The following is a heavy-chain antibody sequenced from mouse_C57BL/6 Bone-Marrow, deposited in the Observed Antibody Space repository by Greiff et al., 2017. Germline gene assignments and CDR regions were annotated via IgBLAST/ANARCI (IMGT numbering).Heavy chain of an antibody. CDR2: IDPENGDT. CDR1: GFNIKDDY. J-gene: IGHJ4*01. D-gene: IGHD2-5*01. V-gene: IGHV14-4*01. CDR3: TTYSNYYAMDY. Sequence: EVQLQESGAELVRPGASVKLSCTASGFNIKDDYMHWVKQRPEQGLEWIGWIDPENGDTASASKFQGKATITADTSSNTAYLQLSSLTSEDTAVYYCTTYSNYYAMDYWGQGTSVTVSA.